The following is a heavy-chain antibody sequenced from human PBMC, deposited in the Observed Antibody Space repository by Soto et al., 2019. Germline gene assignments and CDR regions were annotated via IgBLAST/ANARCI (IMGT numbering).Heavy chain of an antibody. CDR1: GYTFTSYD. D-gene: IGHD5-18*01. CDR3: ARADIDGYSYGENYYYYGMDV. Sequence: ASVKVSCKASGYTFTSYDINWVRQATGQGLEWMGWMNPNSGNTGYAQKFQGRVTMTRNTSISTAYMELSSLRSEDTAVYYCARADIDGYSYGENYYYYGMDVWGQGTTVTVSS. J-gene: IGHJ6*02. CDR2: MNPNSGNT. V-gene: IGHV1-8*01.